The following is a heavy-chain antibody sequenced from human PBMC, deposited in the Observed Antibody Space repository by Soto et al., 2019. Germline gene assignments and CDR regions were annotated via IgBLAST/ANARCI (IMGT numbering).Heavy chain of an antibody. CDR2: ISAYNGNT. D-gene: IGHD6-6*01. V-gene: IGHV1-18*01. Sequence: QVQLVQSGAEVKKPGASVKVSCKASGYTFTSYGISWVRQAPGQGLEWMGWISAYNGNTNYAQKLQGRVTMTTDTSTSTAYKELRSLRSDDTAVYYCARWGEQLVRGPYYDYYGMDVWGQGTTVTVSS. J-gene: IGHJ6*02. CDR1: GYTFTSYG. CDR3: ARWGEQLVRGPYYDYYGMDV.